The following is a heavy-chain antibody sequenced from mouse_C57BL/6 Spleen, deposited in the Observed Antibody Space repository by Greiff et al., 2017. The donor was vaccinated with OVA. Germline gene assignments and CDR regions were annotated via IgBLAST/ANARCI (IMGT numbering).Heavy chain of an antibody. CDR3: ARGITTVVAFYAMDD. V-gene: IGHV1-55*01. J-gene: IGHJ4*01. CDR2: IYPGSGST. D-gene: IGHD1-1*01. CDR1: GYTFTSYW. Sequence: QVQLQQPGAELVKPEASVKMSCKASGYTFTSYWITWVKQRPGQGLEWIGDIYPGSGSTNYNEKFKSKATLTVDTSSSTAYMQLSSLTSEDSAVYDCARGITTVVAFYAMDDWGQGTSVTVSS.